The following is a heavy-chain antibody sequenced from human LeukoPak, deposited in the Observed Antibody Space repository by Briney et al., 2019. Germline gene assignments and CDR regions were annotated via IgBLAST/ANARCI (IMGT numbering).Heavy chain of an antibody. V-gene: IGHV3-48*02. Sequence: GGSLRLSCAASGFTFTSYSMNWVRQAPGKGLEWVSYISSSSSPIYYADSVKGRFTISRDNAKNSLYLQMNSLRDKDTAVYYCARAAITMVRGVIKYYFDYWGQGTLVTVSS. CDR3: ARAAITMVRGVIKYYFDY. CDR1: GFTFTSYS. D-gene: IGHD3-10*01. CDR2: ISSSSSPI. J-gene: IGHJ4*02.